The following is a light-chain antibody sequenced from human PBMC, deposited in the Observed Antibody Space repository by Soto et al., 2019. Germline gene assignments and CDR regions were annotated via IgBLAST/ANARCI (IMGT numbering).Light chain of an antibody. J-gene: IGKJ1*01. CDR1: QSVSSN. CDR3: QSWE. Sequence: EIVMTQSPATLSVSPGERATLSCRASQSVSSNLAWYQQKPGQAPRLLIYGASTRATGIPARFSGSGSGTEFTLTISSLQSEDFAVYSCQSWEFGQGTKVEIK. CDR2: GAS. V-gene: IGKV3-15*01.